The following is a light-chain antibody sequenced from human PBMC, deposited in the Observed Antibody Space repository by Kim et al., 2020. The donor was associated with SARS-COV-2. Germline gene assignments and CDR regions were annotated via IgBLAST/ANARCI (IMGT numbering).Light chain of an antibody. J-gene: IGKJ2*01. CDR3: QQYGSSPYT. CDR1: QGVSSSY. CDR2: GAS. V-gene: IGKV3-20*01. Sequence: LSPGEGGTLSCRASQGVSSSYVAWYQQKPGQAPRLLIYGASSRATGIPDRFSGSGSGTDFTLTISRLEPEDFAVYYCQQYGSSPYTFGQGTKLEI.